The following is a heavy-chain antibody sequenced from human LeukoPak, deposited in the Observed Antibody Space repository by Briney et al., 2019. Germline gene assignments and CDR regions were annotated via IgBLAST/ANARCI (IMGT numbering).Heavy chain of an antibody. CDR1: GFTFSSYA. J-gene: IGHJ5*02. D-gene: IGHD5-18*01. CDR2: ISGSGGST. CDR3: AKDLGLSYGYYTSSSFDP. V-gene: IGHV3-23*01. Sequence: GGSLRLSCAASGFTFSSYAMSWVRQAPGKGLEWVSAISGSGGSTYYADSVKGRFTISRDNSKNTLYRQMNSLRAEDTAVYYCAKDLGLSYGYYTSSSFDPWGQGTLVTVSS.